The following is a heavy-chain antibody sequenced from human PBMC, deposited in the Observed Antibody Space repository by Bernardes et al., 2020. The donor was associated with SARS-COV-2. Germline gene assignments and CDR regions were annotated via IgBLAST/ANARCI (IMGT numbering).Heavy chain of an antibody. Sequence: GGSLGLSCAGSGFSFRRFAMAWVRQAPGKGLEIVAGVDGSSETISYASSVRGRFTISKDRSNNIVFLHMDSLTAADTGTYYCAKDFVVGDSLWYFDVWGRGTLVTVSS. CDR2: VDGSSETI. D-gene: IGHD4-17*01. CDR3: AKDFVVGDSLWYFDV. J-gene: IGHJ2*01. CDR1: GFSFRRFA. V-gene: IGHV3-23*01.